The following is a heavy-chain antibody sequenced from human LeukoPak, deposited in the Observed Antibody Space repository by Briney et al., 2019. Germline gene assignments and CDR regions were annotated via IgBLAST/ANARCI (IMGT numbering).Heavy chain of an antibody. CDR1: GFTFSSYA. CDR3: AKDQQLEPFHY. CDR2: ISGSGGST. J-gene: IGHJ4*02. Sequence: GGSLRPSCAASGFTFSSYAMSWVRQAPGKGLEWVSAISGSGGSTYYADSVKGRFTISRDNSKNTLYLQMNSLRAEDTAMYYCAKDQQLEPFHYWGQGTLVTVSS. V-gene: IGHV3-23*01. D-gene: IGHD1-1*01.